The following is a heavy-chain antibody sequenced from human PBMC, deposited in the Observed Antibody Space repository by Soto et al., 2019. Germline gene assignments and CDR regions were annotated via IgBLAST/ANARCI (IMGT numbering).Heavy chain of an antibody. CDR3: AQDQGYCSGCSCPGDAFDI. D-gene: IGHD2-15*01. CDR1: GYTFTSYA. Sequence: QVQLVQSGAEVKKPGASVKVSCKASGYTFTSYAMHWVRQAPGQRLEWMGWINAGNGNTKYSQKFQGRVTITRDTSASTAYMELSSLRSEDTAVYYCAQDQGYCSGCSCPGDAFDIWGQGTMVTVSS. CDR2: INAGNGNT. V-gene: IGHV1-3*01. J-gene: IGHJ3*02.